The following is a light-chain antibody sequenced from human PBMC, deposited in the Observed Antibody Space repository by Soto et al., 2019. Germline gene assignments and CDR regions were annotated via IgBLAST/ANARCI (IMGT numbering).Light chain of an antibody. CDR3: QQLHSYPLT. V-gene: IGKV1-9*01. CDR1: QGISTF. CDR2: AAS. J-gene: IGKJ4*01. Sequence: IQLTQSPSSLSASIGDRVTITCRAGQGISTFLAWYQQTPRKAPKLLIYAASTLQSGVPSRFSGSGSGTDFTLTISSLQPEDFATYYCQQLHSYPLTFGG.